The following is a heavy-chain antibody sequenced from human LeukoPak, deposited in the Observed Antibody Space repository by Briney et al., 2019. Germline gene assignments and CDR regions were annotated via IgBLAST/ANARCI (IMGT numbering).Heavy chain of an antibody. D-gene: IGHD6-19*01. Sequence: SQTLSLTCAISGDSVSSNSGAWNWIRQSPSRGLEWLGRTYYRSKWYNEYAVSVKSRISINPDTSKNQFSLQLNSVTPEDTAVYYCARGGTSSGPGFDYRGQGTPVIVSA. CDR2: TYYRSKWYN. J-gene: IGHJ4*02. CDR3: ARGGTSSGPGFDY. CDR1: GDSVSSNSGA. V-gene: IGHV6-1*01.